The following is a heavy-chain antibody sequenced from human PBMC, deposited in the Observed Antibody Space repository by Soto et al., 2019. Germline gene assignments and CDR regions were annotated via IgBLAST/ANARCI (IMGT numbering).Heavy chain of an antibody. J-gene: IGHJ4*01. CDR1: GINFESYS. D-gene: IGHD2-2*01. CDR2: ITTTSTYI. Sequence: EGTMRLSCAASGINFESYSMSWVRQDPGKGLEWVSSITTTSTYIYYADPVKGRFTVSRDTAQNSLFLQLGILRADDTAVYSCARDLYVISYQVYWGPGTLLAVFS. CDR3: ARDLYVISYQVY. V-gene: IGHV3-21*01.